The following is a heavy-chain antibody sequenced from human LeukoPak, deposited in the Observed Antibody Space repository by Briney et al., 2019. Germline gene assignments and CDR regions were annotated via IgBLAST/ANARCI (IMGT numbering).Heavy chain of an antibody. V-gene: IGHV3-23*01. Sequence: PGGSQRLSCAASGFTFSSYAMSWVRQAPGKGLEWVSAISGSGGSTYYADSVKGRFTISRDNSKNTLYLQMNSLRAEDTAVYYCAKDQLLLWFGELLPPDYWGQGTLVTVSS. J-gene: IGHJ4*02. CDR2: ISGSGGST. CDR3: AKDQLLLWFGELLPPDY. CDR1: GFTFSSYA. D-gene: IGHD3-10*01.